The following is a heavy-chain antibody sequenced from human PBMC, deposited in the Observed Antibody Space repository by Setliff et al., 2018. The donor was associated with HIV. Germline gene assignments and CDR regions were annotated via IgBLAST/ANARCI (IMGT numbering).Heavy chain of an antibody. J-gene: IGHJ3*02. CDR3: ARGKQMSRRSDAFDI. CDR1: WDTFSNSA. D-gene: IGHD6-6*01. CDR2: IDPTDGST. V-gene: IGHV1-46*01. Sequence: ASVKVSCKASWDTFSNSALTWVRQAPGQGLEWMGWIDPTDGSTSFTQKFQGRVTVTRDTSTSTVYMELSGLKSEDTAMYYCARGKQMSRRSDAFDIWGQGTKVTVS.